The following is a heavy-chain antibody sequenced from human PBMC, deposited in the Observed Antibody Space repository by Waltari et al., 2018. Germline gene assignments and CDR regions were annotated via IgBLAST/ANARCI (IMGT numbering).Heavy chain of an antibody. CDR3: ARDLGSDYGNRDY. CDR1: GYTFTGYY. Sequence: QVHLVQSGAEVKKPGASVKVSCKASGYTFTGYYIQWVRRAPGKGLEWMGRINPNMGDTNYEQKFQGSVTLTRDTSINTAYMELSSLKSDDTAVYYCARDLGSDYGNRDYWGQGTLVTVPS. CDR2: INPNMGDT. V-gene: IGHV1-2*06. J-gene: IGHJ4*02. D-gene: IGHD4-17*01.